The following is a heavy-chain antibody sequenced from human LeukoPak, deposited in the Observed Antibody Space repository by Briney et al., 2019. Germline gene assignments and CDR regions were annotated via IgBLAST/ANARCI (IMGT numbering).Heavy chain of an antibody. CDR2: INPNSGAT. D-gene: IGHD6-13*01. CDR3: ARPQVWYGVKGGMDV. V-gene: IGHV1-2*02. Sequence: ASVKVSCKASGYTFSGFYMHWVQQAPGQGLEWMGWINPNSGATNYAQKFQGRVTMTGDPSINTVYVELSRLRSDDTAVYYCARPQVWYGVKGGMDVWGQGTTVTVSS. J-gene: IGHJ6*02. CDR1: GYTFSGFY.